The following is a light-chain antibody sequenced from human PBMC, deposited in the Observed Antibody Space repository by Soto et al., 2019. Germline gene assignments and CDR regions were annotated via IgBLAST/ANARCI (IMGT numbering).Light chain of an antibody. V-gene: IGLV2-14*01. CDR3: SSYTV. CDR2: EVS. J-gene: IGLJ2*01. CDR1: SSDVGGYNY. Sequence: QSALTQPASVSGSPGQSITISCTGTSSDVGGYNYVSWYQQHPGKAPKLMIYEVSNRPSGVSNRFSGSKSGNTASLTISGLQAEDDADYYCSSYTVFGGGTKLTVL.